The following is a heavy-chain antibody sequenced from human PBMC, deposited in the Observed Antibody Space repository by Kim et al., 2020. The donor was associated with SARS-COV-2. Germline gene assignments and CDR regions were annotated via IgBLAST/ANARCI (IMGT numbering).Heavy chain of an antibody. V-gene: IGHV3-30*02. D-gene: IGHD3-10*01. CDR3: AKSSAIFWFGKGLSTF. CDR1: GFTFSNYA. Sequence: GGSLRLSCGASGFTFSNYAMHWVRQAPGKGLEWVAVISYDGSTIYYADSLKGRFTVSRDRANNSLYLQMSNLRPEDTALYYCAKSSAIFWFGKGLSTF. CDR2: ISYDGSTI. J-gene: IGHJ3*01.